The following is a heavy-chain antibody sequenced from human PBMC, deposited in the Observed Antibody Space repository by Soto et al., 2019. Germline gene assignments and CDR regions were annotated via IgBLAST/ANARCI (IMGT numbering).Heavy chain of an antibody. CDR2: ISGSGGST. CDR3: AKSGGAEYSSSSPSDYYGMDV. Sequence: PGGSLRLSCAASGFTFSSYAMSWVRQAPGKGLEWVSAISGSGGSTYYADSVKGRFTISRDNSKNTLYLQMNSLRAEDTAVYYCAKSGGAEYSSSSPSDYYGMDVWGQGTTVTVSS. V-gene: IGHV3-23*01. D-gene: IGHD6-6*01. CDR1: GFTFSSYA. J-gene: IGHJ6*02.